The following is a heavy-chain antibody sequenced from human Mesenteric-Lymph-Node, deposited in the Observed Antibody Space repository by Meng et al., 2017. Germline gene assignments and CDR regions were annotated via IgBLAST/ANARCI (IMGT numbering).Heavy chain of an antibody. Sequence: GESLKISRTTSGFAFDVDSMTWVRQAPGKGLDWVGLIRSRRYGAATEYAASVKDRFSISRDDSKSIAYLQMNSLTTDDTAIYYCARHDSPGTDWGPGTLVTVSS. CDR2: IRSRRYGAAT. D-gene: IGHD3-16*01. CDR1: GFAFDVDS. V-gene: IGHV3-49*04. CDR3: ARHDSPGTD. J-gene: IGHJ4*01.